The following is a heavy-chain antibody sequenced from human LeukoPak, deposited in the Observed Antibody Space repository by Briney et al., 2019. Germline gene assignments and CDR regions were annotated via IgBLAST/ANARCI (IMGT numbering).Heavy chain of an antibody. J-gene: IGHJ6*02. CDR2: IYYSGST. CDR3: ARGSGHCTNGVCQYYYYYGMDV. CDR1: GGSVSSGSYY. V-gene: IGHV4-61*01. Sequence: PSETLSLTCTVSGGSVSSGSYYWSWIRQPPGKGLEWIGYIYYSGSTNYNPSLKSRVTTSVDTSKNQFSLKLSSVTAADTAVYYCARGSGHCTNGVCQYYYYYGMDVWGQGTTVTVSS. D-gene: IGHD2-8*01.